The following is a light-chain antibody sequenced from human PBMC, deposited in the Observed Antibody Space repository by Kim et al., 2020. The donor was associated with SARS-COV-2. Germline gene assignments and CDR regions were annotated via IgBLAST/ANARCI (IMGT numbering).Light chain of an antibody. CDR2: YDD. Sequence: QSVLTQPPSVSDAPRQRVTISCSGGSSNIGNNAVNWYQQVPGKAPKLLIYYDDLVPSGVSDRFSGSKSGTSASLAISGLQSEDEADYYCSAWDDSLNGYVFGTATKVTVL. CDR1: SSNIGNNA. V-gene: IGLV1-36*01. CDR3: SAWDDSLNGYV. J-gene: IGLJ1*01.